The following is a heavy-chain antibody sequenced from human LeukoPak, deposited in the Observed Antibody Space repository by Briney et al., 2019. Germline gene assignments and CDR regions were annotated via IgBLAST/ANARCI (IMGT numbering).Heavy chain of an antibody. CDR1: GYTFTSYG. CDR3: ARSLSSSSGWFDP. Sequence: ASVKVSCKASGYTFTSYGISWVRQAPGQGLEWMGGIIPIFGTANYAQKFQGRVTITADESTSTAYMELSSLRSEDTAVYYCARSLSSSSGWFDPWGQGTLVTVSS. CDR2: IIPIFGTA. V-gene: IGHV1-69*13. J-gene: IGHJ5*02. D-gene: IGHD6-6*01.